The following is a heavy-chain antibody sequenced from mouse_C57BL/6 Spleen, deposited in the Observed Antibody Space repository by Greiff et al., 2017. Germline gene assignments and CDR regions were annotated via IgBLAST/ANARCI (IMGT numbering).Heavy chain of an antibody. Sequence: VQLQQPGAELVKPGASVKMSCKASGYTFTSYWITWVKQRPGQGLEWIGDIYPGSGSTNYNEKFKSKATLTVDTSSSTAYMQLSSLTSEDSAVYYCARNWDVETWFAYWGQGTLVTVSA. J-gene: IGHJ3*01. CDR1: GYTFTSYW. V-gene: IGHV1-55*01. D-gene: IGHD4-1*01. CDR3: ARNWDVETWFAY. CDR2: IYPGSGST.